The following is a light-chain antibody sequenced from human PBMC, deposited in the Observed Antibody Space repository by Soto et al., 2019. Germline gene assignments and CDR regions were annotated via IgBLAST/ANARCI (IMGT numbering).Light chain of an antibody. Sequence: DIQMTQSPSSLSASVGDRVTITCQASQDITNDLNWYQQKPGKAPKVLIYETSNLKTGVPPRFSRSGSWKDFTFTISSLQPEDIATYFCQQYDNVPLTFGGGTKVEIK. CDR3: QQYDNVPLT. CDR1: QDITND. J-gene: IGKJ4*01. V-gene: IGKV1-33*01. CDR2: ETS.